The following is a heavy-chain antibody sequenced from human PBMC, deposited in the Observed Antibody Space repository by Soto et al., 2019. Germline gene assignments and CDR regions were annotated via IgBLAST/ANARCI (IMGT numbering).Heavy chain of an antibody. J-gene: IGHJ5*02. Sequence: SETLSLTCAVYGGSFSGYYWSWIRQPPGKGLEWIGEINHSGSTNYNPSLKSRVTISVDTSKNQFSLKLSSVTAADTAVYYCARGLGVVVPAASRGPQSSQSFDPWGQGTLVTVSS. CDR2: INHSGST. CDR3: ARGLGVVVPAASRGPQSSQSFDP. CDR1: GGSFSGYY. V-gene: IGHV4-34*01. D-gene: IGHD2-2*01.